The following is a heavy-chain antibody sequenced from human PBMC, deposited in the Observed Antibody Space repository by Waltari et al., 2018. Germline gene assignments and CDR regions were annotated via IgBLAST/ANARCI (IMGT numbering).Heavy chain of an antibody. Sequence: EVQLVESGGGLVQPGGSLRLSCAASGFHFSSYWMHWVRQAPGKGLLWVSRINSEVSSTSYADAVKGRFTISRDNAKNTLYLQRNSWRAEETAVYYCARVDTAMVTGGDDAFDIWGQGTMVTVSS. CDR3: ARVDTAMVTGGDDAFDI. CDR2: INSEVSST. V-gene: IGHV3-74*01. D-gene: IGHD5-18*01. J-gene: IGHJ3*02. CDR1: GFHFSSYW.